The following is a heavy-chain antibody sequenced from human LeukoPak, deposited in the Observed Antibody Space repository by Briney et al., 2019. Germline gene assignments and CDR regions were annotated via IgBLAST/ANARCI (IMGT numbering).Heavy chain of an antibody. V-gene: IGHV4-4*02. CDR1: GGSISSSNW. CDR2: IYHSGST. D-gene: IGHD3-22*01. Sequence: PSETLSLTCAVSGGSISSSNWWSWVRQPPGKGLEWIGEIYHSGSTNYNPSLKSRVTISVDKSKNQFSLKLSSVTAADTAVYYCARETYYYDSSAYDYYYYMDVWGKGTTVTVSS. CDR3: ARETYYYDSSAYDYYYYMDV. J-gene: IGHJ6*03.